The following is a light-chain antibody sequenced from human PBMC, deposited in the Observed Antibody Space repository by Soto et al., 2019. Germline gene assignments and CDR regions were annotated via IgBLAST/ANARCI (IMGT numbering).Light chain of an antibody. V-gene: IGLV2-14*01. J-gene: IGLJ1*01. CDR1: SSDVGGYNY. Sequence: QSALTQPASVSGSRGQSITISCTGTSSDVGGYNYVSWYQQHPGKAPKLMIYDVSNRPSGVSNRFSGSKSGNTASLTISGLQAEDEAEYYCSSYTSSSTYVFGTGTKLTVL. CDR3: SSYTSSSTYV. CDR2: DVS.